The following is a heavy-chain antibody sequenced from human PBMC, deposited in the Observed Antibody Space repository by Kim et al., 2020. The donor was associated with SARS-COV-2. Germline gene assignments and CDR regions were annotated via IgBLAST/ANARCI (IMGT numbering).Heavy chain of an antibody. J-gene: IGHJ4*02. CDR3: ASGCSGGSCYSTHDY. Sequence: GKGRFTNTRSNAKNSLYLQMNSLRAEDTAVYYCASGCSGGSCYSTHDYWGQGTLVTVSS. V-gene: IGHV3-21*01. D-gene: IGHD2-15*01.